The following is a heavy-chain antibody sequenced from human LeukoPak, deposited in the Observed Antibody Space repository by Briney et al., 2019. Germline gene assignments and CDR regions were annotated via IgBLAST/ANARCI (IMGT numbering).Heavy chain of an antibody. V-gene: IGHV3-30-3*01. CDR1: GFTFSSYA. CDR2: ISYDGSNK. Sequence: GGSLRLSCAASGFTFSSYAMHWVRQAPGKGLEWVAVISYDGSNKYYADSVKGRFTISRDNSKNTLYLQMNSLRAEDTAVYYCAREVTMVRGVIGFLDYWGQGTLVTVSS. D-gene: IGHD3-10*01. CDR3: AREVTMVRGVIGFLDY. J-gene: IGHJ4*02.